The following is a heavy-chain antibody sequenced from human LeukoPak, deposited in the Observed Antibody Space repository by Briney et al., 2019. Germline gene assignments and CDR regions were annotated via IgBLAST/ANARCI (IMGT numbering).Heavy chain of an antibody. Sequence: PGGSLRLSCAASGFTLSDYYMDWVRQAPGQGLEWVARTRKKAKGYTTEYAASVKGRFTISRDDSKNSVDLQMNSLITEDTAVCYCARAQSDSSGYYYVGDYWGQGTLVTVSS. J-gene: IGHJ4*02. CDR3: ARAQSDSSGYYYVGDY. V-gene: IGHV3-72*01. D-gene: IGHD3-22*01. CDR2: TRKKAKGYTT. CDR1: GFTLSDYY.